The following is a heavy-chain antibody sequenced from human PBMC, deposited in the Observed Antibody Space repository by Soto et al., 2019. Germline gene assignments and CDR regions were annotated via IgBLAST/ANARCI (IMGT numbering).Heavy chain of an antibody. CDR2: INAGNGNT. D-gene: IGHD6-19*01. V-gene: IGHV1-3*01. CDR1: GYTFTSYA. J-gene: IGHJ3*02. Sequence: ASVKVSCKASGYTFTSYAMHWVRQAPGQRLEWMGWINAGNGNTKYSQKFQGRVTITRDTSASTAYMEPSSLRSEDTAVYYCASIVRSSGWYGVIWGQGTMVTVSS. CDR3: ASIVRSSGWYGVI.